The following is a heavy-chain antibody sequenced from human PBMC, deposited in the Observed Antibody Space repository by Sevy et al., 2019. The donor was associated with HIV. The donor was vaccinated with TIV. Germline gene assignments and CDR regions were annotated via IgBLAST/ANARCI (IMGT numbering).Heavy chain of an antibody. D-gene: IGHD6-19*01. CDR2: ISNSGANT. Sequence: GGSLRLSCAASGFTFTNYGMHWVRQAPGKGLEWVSGISNSGANTYYADSVRGRFTVSRDNSKNTVNLQLNSLRAEETAIYYCAKEWTLLSDWYGEFDYWGQGTLVTVSS. J-gene: IGHJ4*02. CDR3: AKEWTLLSDWYGEFDY. V-gene: IGHV3-23*01. CDR1: GFTFTNYG.